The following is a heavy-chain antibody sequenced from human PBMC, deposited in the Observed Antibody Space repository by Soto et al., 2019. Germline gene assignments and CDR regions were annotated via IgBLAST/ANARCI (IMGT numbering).Heavy chain of an antibody. Sequence: QVQLVESGGGVVQPGRSLRLSCAASGFTFSSYAMHWVRQAPGKGLEWVALISFDGSYKYYADSVKGRFTISRDNSRNTVYLQMSSLRAEDTAVYYCAMLVFYVFFTGPGQDYFDYWGQGTLVTVSS. CDR1: GFTFSSYA. CDR3: AMLVFYVFFTGPGQDYFDY. J-gene: IGHJ4*02. CDR2: ISFDGSYK. V-gene: IGHV3-30-3*01. D-gene: IGHD3-3*01.